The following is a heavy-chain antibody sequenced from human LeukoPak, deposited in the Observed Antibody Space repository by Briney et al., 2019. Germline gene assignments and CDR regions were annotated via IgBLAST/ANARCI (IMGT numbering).Heavy chain of an antibody. CDR3: ARNYRRTSIPDS. D-gene: IGHD3-10*01. V-gene: IGHV3-30*04. CDR1: GFTFSTYA. Sequence: GRSLRLSCAPSGFTFSTYALHWVREAPGKGLEWVADISYDGSKKYYADSLKGRYTISRDNSKNTLFLQMNSLRADDTAVYCCARNYRRTSIPDSWGQGSLVTVSS. J-gene: IGHJ5*01. CDR2: ISYDGSKK.